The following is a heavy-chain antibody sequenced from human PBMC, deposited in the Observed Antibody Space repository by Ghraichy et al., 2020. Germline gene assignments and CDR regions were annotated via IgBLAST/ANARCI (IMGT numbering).Heavy chain of an antibody. CDR1: GGSISSYY. J-gene: IGHJ4*02. CDR2: IYYSGST. D-gene: IGHD1-26*01. CDR3: ARGGILRRGLDY. Sequence: SETLSLTCTVSGGSISSYYWSWIRQPPGKGLEWIGYIYYSGSTNYNPSLKSRVTISVDTSKNQFSLKLSSVTAADTAVYYCARGGILRRGLDYWGQGTLVTVSS. V-gene: IGHV4-59*01.